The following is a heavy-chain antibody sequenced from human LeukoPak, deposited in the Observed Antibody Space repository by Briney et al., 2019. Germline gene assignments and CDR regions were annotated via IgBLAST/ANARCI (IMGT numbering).Heavy chain of an antibody. CDR3: ARDRPHNWFDP. CDR2: ITNDGSIT. Sequence: GGSLRLSCAASGFTLSDYWMHWVRQAPGKGLVWVSRITNDGSITTYADSVRGRFTISRDNAKNMVNLQMNSLRADDTAVYYCARDRPHNWFDPWGRGTLVTVSS. V-gene: IGHV3-74*03. J-gene: IGHJ5*02. CDR1: GFTLSDYW.